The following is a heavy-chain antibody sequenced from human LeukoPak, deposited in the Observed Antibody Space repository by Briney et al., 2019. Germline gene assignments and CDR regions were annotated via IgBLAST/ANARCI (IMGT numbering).Heavy chain of an antibody. Sequence: ASVKVSCKVSGCTLTELSMHWVRQAPGKGLEWMGGFDPEDGETIYAQKFQGRVTMTEDTSTDTAYMELSSLRSEDTAVYYCARDQRSSSSWPGLDWYFDLWGRGTLVTVSS. CDR1: GCTLTELS. D-gene: IGHD6-13*01. V-gene: IGHV1-24*01. CDR3: ARDQRSSSSWPGLDWYFDL. CDR2: FDPEDGET. J-gene: IGHJ2*01.